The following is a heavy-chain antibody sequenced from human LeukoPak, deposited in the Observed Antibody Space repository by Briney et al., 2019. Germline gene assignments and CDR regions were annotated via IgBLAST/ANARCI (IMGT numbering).Heavy chain of an antibody. D-gene: IGHD3-9*01. J-gene: IGHJ5*02. Sequence: PGGSLRLSCAASGFTFSSYAMSWVRQAPGKGLEWVSAISGSGGSTYYADSVKGRFTISRDNSKNTLYLQMNSLRAEDTAVYYCARIVYDILTGYLQYNWFDPWGQGTLVTVSS. CDR3: ARIVYDILTGYLQYNWFDP. CDR2: ISGSGGST. V-gene: IGHV3-23*01. CDR1: GFTFSSYA.